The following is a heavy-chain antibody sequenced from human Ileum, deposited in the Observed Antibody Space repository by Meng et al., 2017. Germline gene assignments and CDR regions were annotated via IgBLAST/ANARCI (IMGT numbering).Heavy chain of an antibody. CDR3: ARHIDLSHLGVFSGGSLEMYFAL. V-gene: IGHV4-59*08. D-gene: IGHD1-26*01. CDR2: INYHGTT. CDR1: GGSSGNYY. J-gene: IGHJ2*01. Sequence: QVQLQESGPGLVKHTETLSLTGSVSGGSSGNYYWSWIRQSPGNELEWIADINYHGTTNYNPSLKRRVTISVDTSKNYFSLKLTSVTAADTAIYYCARHIDLSHLGVFSGGSLEMYFALWGHGTLVTVSS.